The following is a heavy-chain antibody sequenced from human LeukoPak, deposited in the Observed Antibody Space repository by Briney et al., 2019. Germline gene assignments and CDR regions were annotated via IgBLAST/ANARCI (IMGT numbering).Heavy chain of an antibody. Sequence: ASVKVSCKASGYTFTSYYMHWVRQAPGQGLEWMGIINPSGGSTSYAQKFQGRVTMTRDTSTSTVYMELSSLRSEDTAVCYCARDRVIEVGYYYYGMDVWGQGTTVTVSS. CDR3: ARDRVIEVGYYYYGMDV. J-gene: IGHJ6*02. D-gene: IGHD2-15*01. CDR1: GYTFTSYY. V-gene: IGHV1-46*01. CDR2: INPSGGST.